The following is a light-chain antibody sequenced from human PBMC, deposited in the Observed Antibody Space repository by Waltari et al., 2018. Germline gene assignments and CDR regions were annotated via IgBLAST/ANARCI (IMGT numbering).Light chain of an antibody. CDR2: KAS. CDR1: QSIDTW. CDR3: QQYTSALGT. J-gene: IGKJ2*02. Sequence: DIQMTQSPSTLTASVGDRVTITCRSSQSIDTWLAWYQQKPGTAPKLLIYKASRLQSGVPSRFGASGSGTDFTLTISSLQPDDFAAYYCQQYTSALGTFGQGTKVQI. V-gene: IGKV1-5*03.